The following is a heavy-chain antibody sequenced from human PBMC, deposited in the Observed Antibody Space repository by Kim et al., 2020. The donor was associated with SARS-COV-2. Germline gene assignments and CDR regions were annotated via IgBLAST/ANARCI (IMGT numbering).Heavy chain of an antibody. CDR3: AKVPGASSPFCFDC. V-gene: IGHV3-23*01. D-gene: IGHD3-3*02. Sequence: AASVKGRFTISRDNAKNTLYLDMNSLRGEDTALYCCAKVPGASSPFCFDCWGQGTLVSVSS. J-gene: IGHJ4*02.